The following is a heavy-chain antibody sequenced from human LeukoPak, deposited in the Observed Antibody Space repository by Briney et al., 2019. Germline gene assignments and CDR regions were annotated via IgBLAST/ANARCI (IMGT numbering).Heavy chain of an antibody. Sequence: GGSLRLSCAASGFTFSSYAMHWVCQAPGKGLEWVSVIYRGGSTYYADSVKGRFTISRDNSKNTLYLQMNSLRAEDTAVYYCARGPYERWGQGTLVTVSS. CDR2: IYRGGST. V-gene: IGHV3-66*01. CDR1: GFTFSSYA. D-gene: IGHD5-12*01. J-gene: IGHJ4*02. CDR3: ARGPYER.